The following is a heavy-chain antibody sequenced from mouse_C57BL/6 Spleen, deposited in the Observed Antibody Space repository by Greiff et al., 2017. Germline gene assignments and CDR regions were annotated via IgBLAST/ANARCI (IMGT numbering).Heavy chain of an antibody. Sequence: QVQLKESGAELARPGASVKLSCKASGYTFTSYGISWVKQRTGQGLEWIGEIYPRSGNTYYNEKFKSKATLTADKSSSTAYMELRSLTSEDSAVYFCARGLLYPYWGQGTTLTVSS. CDR3: ARGLLYPY. D-gene: IGHD2-12*01. CDR1: GYTFTSYG. J-gene: IGHJ2*01. CDR2: IYPRSGNT. V-gene: IGHV1-81*01.